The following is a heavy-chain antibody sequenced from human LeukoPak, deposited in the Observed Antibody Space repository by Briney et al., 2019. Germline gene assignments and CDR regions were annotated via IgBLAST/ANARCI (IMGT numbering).Heavy chain of an antibody. CDR1: GGSISSYY. CDR3: ATESRDGYMGY. Sequence: SETLSLTCTVSGGSISSYYWSWIRQPPGKGLEWIGYIYYSGSTNYNPSPKSRVTISVDTSKNQFSLKLSSVTAADTAVYYWATESRDGYMGYWGQGTLVTVSS. CDR2: IYYSGST. J-gene: IGHJ4*02. V-gene: IGHV4-59*01. D-gene: IGHD5-24*01.